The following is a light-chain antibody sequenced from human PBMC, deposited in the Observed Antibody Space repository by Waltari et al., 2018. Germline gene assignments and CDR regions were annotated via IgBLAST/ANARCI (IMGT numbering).Light chain of an antibody. V-gene: IGLV1-51*02. CDR1: SLNLRNNL. CDR3: GAWDSSLSAV. CDR2: END. J-gene: IGLJ1*01. Sequence: SVFTPPPPVSAAPGPKVTIPFPGNSLNLRNNLVSWYQQIPGTAPKLLIYENDKRPSGTPDRFSGSKSGTSATLGITGLQTGDEADYYCGAWDSSLSAVFGTGTKVTVL.